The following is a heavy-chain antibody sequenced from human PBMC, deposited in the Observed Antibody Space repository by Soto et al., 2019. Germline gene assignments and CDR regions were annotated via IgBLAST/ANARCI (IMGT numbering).Heavy chain of an antibody. V-gene: IGHV1-8*01. D-gene: IGHD2-2*01. Sequence: ASVKASCKASGYTFTSYDIYWVQQATGQGLEWMGWMNPNSGNTGYAQKFQGRVTMTRNTSISTAYMELSSLRSEDTAVYYCARVHRVVVVPAAIWYYMDVWGKGTTVTVSS. J-gene: IGHJ6*03. CDR2: MNPNSGNT. CDR1: GYTFTSYD. CDR3: ARVHRVVVVPAAIWYYMDV.